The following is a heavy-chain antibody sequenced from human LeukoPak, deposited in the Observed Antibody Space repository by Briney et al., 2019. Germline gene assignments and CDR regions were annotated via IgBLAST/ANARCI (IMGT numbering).Heavy chain of an antibody. CDR3: TGYCSSTSCYLFDP. CDR2: IRSKAYGGTT. CDR1: GFTFSNAW. V-gene: IGHV3-49*04. D-gene: IGHD2-2*01. Sequence: GGSLRLSCAASGFTFSNAWMSWVRQAPGKGLGWVGFIRSKAYGGTTEYAASVKGRFTISRDDSKSIAYLQMNSLKTEDTAVYYCTGYCSSTSCYLFDPWGQGTLVTVSS. J-gene: IGHJ5*02.